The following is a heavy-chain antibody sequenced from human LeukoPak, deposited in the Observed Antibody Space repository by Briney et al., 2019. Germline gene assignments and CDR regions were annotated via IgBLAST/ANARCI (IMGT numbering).Heavy chain of an antibody. J-gene: IGHJ5*02. V-gene: IGHV1-8*01. CDR3: ARGTNWFVP. CDR2: MNPKSGNT. CDR1: GYTFTRYD. Sequence: ASVKVSCKASGYTFTRYDINWVRQATGQGLEWMGWMNPKSGNTDYAQKVQGRVTITRNTAISTAYMELSSLRAEDTAVYYFARGTNWFVPWVQGTLDTVSS.